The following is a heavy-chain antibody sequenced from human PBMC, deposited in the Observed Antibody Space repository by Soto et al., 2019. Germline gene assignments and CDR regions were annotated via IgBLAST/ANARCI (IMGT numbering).Heavy chain of an antibody. CDR2: IGPYVGKT. CDR1: GYIFNNYG. V-gene: IGHV1-18*01. J-gene: IGHJ2*01. D-gene: IGHD6-19*01. Sequence: QGQLVQSGAEVREPGASVKVSCQASGYIFNNYGLSWVRQVPGQGLECVGWIGPYVGKTDYAHKFRDRVTMTADPTTNTAHMELRSLTADDSAFYYCARCYCSVGSCFTCWHFDLWGRGTLVTVSS. CDR3: ARCYCSVGSCFTCWHFDL.